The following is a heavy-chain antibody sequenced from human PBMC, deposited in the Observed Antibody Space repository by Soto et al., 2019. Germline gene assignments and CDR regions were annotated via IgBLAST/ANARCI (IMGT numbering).Heavy chain of an antibody. V-gene: IGHV3-33*01. CDR3: ARDSLPELELNY. CDR2: IWYDGSNK. J-gene: IGHJ4*02. Sequence: GGSLRLSCAASGFTFSSYGMHWVRQAPGKGLEWVAVIWYDGSNKYYADSVKGRFTISRDNSKNTLYLQMNSLRAEDTAVYYCARDSLPELELNYWGQGTLVTVSS. CDR1: GFTFSSYG. D-gene: IGHD1-7*01.